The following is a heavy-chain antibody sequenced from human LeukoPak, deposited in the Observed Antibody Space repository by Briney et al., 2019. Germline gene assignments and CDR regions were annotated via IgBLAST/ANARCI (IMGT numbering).Heavy chain of an antibody. CDR1: GFTVNSNY. CDR2: ISYDGSNK. D-gene: IGHD6-19*01. J-gene: IGHJ6*02. Sequence: PGGSLRLSCAASGFTVNSNYLSWVRQAPGKGLEEGAVISYDGSNKYYADSVKDRHTISRDNSKNTLYLQMNSLRAEDTAVYYCARARSAVAAKGYYYYYGMDVWGQGTTVTVSS. V-gene: IGHV3-30-3*01. CDR3: ARARSAVAAKGYYYYYGMDV.